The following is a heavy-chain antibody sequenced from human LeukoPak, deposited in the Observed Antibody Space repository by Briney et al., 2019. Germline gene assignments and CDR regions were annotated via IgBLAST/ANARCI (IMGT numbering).Heavy chain of an antibody. J-gene: IGHJ4*02. V-gene: IGHV4-59*01. CDR3: ALTSSSGWYYFDY. CDR1: GGSISSYY. CDR2: IYYSGST. Sequence: SETLSLTCTVSGGSISSYYWSWIRQPPGKGLEWIGYIYYSGSTNYNPSLKSRVTISVDTSKNQFSLKLSSVTAADTAVYYCALTSSSGWYYFDYWGQGTLVTVSS. D-gene: IGHD6-19*01.